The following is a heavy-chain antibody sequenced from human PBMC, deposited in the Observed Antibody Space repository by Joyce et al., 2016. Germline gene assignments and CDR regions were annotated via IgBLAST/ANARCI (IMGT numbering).Heavy chain of an antibody. CDR2: FDPEDGET. CDR1: GDTLTELS. Sequence: QVQLVQSGAEVKKPGASVRVSGKVSGDTLTELSMHWVRQAPGKGLEWMGGFDPEDGETIYAQKFQGRVTMTEDTSTDIAYMELSSLRSDDTAVYYCAGGIGSTFDYWGQGTLVTVSS. J-gene: IGHJ4*02. D-gene: IGHD3-16*01. CDR3: AGGIGSTFDY. V-gene: IGHV1-24*01.